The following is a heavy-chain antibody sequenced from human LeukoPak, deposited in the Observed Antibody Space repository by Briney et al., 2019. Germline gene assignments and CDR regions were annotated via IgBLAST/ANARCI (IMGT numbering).Heavy chain of an antibody. V-gene: IGHV1-58*02. CDR2: IVVGSGNT. Sequence: SVKVSCKASGFTFTSSAMQWVRQARGQRLEWIGWIVVGSGNTNYAQKFQERITITRDMSTSTAYMEPSSLRSEDTAVYYCAADSYSSSWYSYYYYYGMDVWGQGTTVTVSS. CDR3: AADSYSSSWYSYYYYYGMDV. CDR1: GFTFTSSA. J-gene: IGHJ6*02. D-gene: IGHD6-13*01.